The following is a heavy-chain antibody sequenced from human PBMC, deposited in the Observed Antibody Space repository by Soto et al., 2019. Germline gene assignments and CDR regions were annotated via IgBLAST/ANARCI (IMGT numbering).Heavy chain of an antibody. Sequence: SETLSLTGAVYGGSFIGYYWSWIRQPPGKGLEWIGEINHSGITNYNPSLKSRVTISVDTSKNQFSLRLSSVTSADTAVYYCARGLAPTIFGTVPTHKWFDPLGQGTQVPVSS. CDR1: GGSFIGYY. D-gene: IGHD3-3*01. CDR3: ARGLAPTIFGTVPTHKWFDP. CDR2: INHSGIT. J-gene: IGHJ5*02. V-gene: IGHV4-34*01.